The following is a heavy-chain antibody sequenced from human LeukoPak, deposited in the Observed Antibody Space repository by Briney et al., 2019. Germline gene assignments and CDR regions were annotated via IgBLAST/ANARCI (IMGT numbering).Heavy chain of an antibody. D-gene: IGHD6-13*01. CDR2: IYYSGGT. CDR3: ARHILAAGRWNWFGP. V-gene: IGHV4-59*08. CDR1: GGSISSYY. J-gene: IGHJ5*02. Sequence: ASETLSLTCTVSGGSISSYYWSWIRQPPGKGLEWIGYIYYSGGTNYNPSLKSRVTISIDTSKNQFSLRLSSVTAADTAIYYCARHILAAGRWNWFGPWGQGTLVTVSS.